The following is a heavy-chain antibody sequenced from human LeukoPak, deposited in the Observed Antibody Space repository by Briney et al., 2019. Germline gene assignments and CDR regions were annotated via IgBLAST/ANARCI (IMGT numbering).Heavy chain of an antibody. Sequence: GGSLRLSCAASGFTFSNAWMSWVRQAPGKGLEWVANIKQDGSEKYYVDSVKGRFTISRDNAKNSLYLQMNSLRAEDTAVYYCARMYYDILTGYYPPGYYYYMDVWGKGTTVTVSS. CDR3: ARMYYDILTGYYPPGYYYYMDV. CDR1: GFTFSNAW. D-gene: IGHD3-9*01. CDR2: IKQDGSEK. V-gene: IGHV3-7*01. J-gene: IGHJ6*03.